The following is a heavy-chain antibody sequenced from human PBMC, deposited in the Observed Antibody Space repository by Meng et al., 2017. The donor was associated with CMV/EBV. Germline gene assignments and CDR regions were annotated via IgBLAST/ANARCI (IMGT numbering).Heavy chain of an antibody. D-gene: IGHD6-19*01. J-gene: IGHJ4*02. V-gene: IGHV1-2*02. CDR1: RFTFSDYY. CDR3: VRSSGWSLFDY. CDR2: VNSNNDAT. Sequence: QVQLVQSGGEMQKPGASVKVSCTTSRFTFSDYYIHWVRQAPGQGLEWMGWVNSNNDATNYARKFQGRVSMTRDTSISTAHMELSRLMSDDTAVYYCVRSSGWSLFDYWGQGTLVTVSS.